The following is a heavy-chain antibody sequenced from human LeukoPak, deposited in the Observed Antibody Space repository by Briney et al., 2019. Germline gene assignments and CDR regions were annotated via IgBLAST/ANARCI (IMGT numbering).Heavy chain of an antibody. V-gene: IGHV3-72*01. J-gene: IGHJ5*02. CDR3: ARDHGYYDSVGYP. CDR2: TRNKANSYTT. D-gene: IGHD3-22*01. CDR1: GFTFSDHY. Sequence: GGSLRLSCAASGFTFSDHYMDWVRQAPGKGLEWVGRTRNKANSYTTEYGASVKGRFTISRDDSKNSLSLQMDSLRVEDTAVYYCARDHGYYDSVGYPWGQGTLVIVSS.